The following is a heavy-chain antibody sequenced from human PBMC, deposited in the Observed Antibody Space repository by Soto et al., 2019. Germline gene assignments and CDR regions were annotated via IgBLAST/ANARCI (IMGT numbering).Heavy chain of an antibody. V-gene: IGHV4-39*01. Sequence: PSETLSLTCTVSGGSISSSIYYWGWIRQPPGKGLEWIGGIYYSGSTYYNPSLKSRVTISVDTSKNQFSLKLSSVTAADTAVYYCARQAFGEFDYWGQGTLVTVSS. CDR2: IYYSGST. CDR1: GGSISSSIYY. CDR3: ARQAFGEFDY. D-gene: IGHD4-17*01. J-gene: IGHJ4*02.